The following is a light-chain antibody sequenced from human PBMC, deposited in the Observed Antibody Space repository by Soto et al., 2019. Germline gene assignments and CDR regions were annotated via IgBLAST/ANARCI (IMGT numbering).Light chain of an antibody. CDR3: QQYNNWPQT. V-gene: IGKV3-15*01. CDR1: QSVATN. J-gene: IGKJ1*01. CDR2: GAS. Sequence: EIVMTQSPATLSVSPGERATLSCRASQSVATNLAWYQQKPGQPPRLLIYGASTRATGIPARFSGSGSGTEFTLTISSLQSVDFAVYSCQQYNNWPQTFGQGTKVDI.